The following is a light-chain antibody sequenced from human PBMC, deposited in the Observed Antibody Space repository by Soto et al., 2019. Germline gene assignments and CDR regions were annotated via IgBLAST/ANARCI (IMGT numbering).Light chain of an antibody. CDR3: NSYTGISTLSV. CDR1: SSDVGGYNY. Sequence: QSALTQPASVSGSPGQSITISCTGTSSDVGGYNYVSWYQQRPGKAPKLMIYDVSNRPSGVPNRFSGSKSGNTASLTISGLQAEDEADYNCNSYTGISTLSVFGARTNVTVL. CDR2: DVS. V-gene: IGLV2-14*01. J-gene: IGLJ1*01.